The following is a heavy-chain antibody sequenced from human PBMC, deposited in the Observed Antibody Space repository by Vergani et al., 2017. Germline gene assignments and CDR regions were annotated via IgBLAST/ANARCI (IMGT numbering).Heavy chain of an antibody. V-gene: IGHV4-38-2*02. Sequence: QVQLQESGPGLVKPSETPSLTCTVPGYSISSGYYWGWIRQPPGKGLEWIGSTYHSGCTYYNPSLKSRVTISVDTSKNQFSLKLSSVTAADTAVYYCARMDIVATSSDYWGQGTLVTVSS. CDR1: GYSISSGYY. CDR2: TYHSGCT. J-gene: IGHJ4*02. CDR3: ARMDIVATSSDY. D-gene: IGHD5-12*01.